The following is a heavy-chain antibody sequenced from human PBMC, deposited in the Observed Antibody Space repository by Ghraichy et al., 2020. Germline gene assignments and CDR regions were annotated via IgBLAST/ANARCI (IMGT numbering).Heavy chain of an antibody. D-gene: IGHD1-26*01. CDR2: INEHGSTI. Sequence: GGSLRLSCAASGFTFSSYWMHWVRQAPGKGLAWVSRINEHGSTITYADSVKGRFTISRDNAKNTLYLQMNSLRAEDTAMYYCARVSVGAAIVVFDYWGQGTLVTVPS. CDR3: ARVSVGAAIVVFDY. J-gene: IGHJ4*02. V-gene: IGHV3-74*01. CDR1: GFTFSSYW.